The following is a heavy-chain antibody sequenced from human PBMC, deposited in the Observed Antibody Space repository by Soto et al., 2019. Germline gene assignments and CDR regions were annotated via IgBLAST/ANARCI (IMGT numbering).Heavy chain of an antibody. CDR3: ATDWTFIAAAGRSPFVPDY. Sequence: QVQLVESGGGVVQPGRSLRLSCAASGFTFSSYGMHWVRQAPGKGLEWVAVISYDGSNKYYADSVKGRFTISRDNSKNTLYLQMNSLRAEDTAVYYCATDWTFIAAAGRSPFVPDYWGQGTLVTVS. V-gene: IGHV3-30*03. CDR2: ISYDGSNK. D-gene: IGHD6-13*01. CDR1: GFTFSSYG. J-gene: IGHJ4*02.